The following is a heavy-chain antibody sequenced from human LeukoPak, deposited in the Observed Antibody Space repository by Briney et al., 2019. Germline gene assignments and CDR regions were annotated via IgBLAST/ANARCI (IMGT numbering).Heavy chain of an antibody. D-gene: IGHD3-10*01. V-gene: IGHV1-18*01. Sequence: ASVKVSCKASGYTFTSYDINWVRQATGQGLEWMGWISAYNGNTNYAQKLQGRVTMTTDTSTSTAYMELRSLRSDDTAVYYCARDLITGTHYYGSGNDPWGQGTLVTVSS. CDR3: ARDLITGTHYYGSGNDP. J-gene: IGHJ5*02. CDR2: ISAYNGNT. CDR1: GYTFTSYD.